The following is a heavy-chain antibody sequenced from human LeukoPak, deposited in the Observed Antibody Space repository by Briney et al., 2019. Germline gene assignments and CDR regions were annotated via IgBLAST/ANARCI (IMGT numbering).Heavy chain of an antibody. V-gene: IGHV4-34*01. CDR3: ARGRGSGSYYAFDI. Sequence: SETLSLTCAVYGGSFSRYYWSWIRQPPGKGLEWIGEINHSGSTNYNPSLKSRVTISVDTSKNQFSLKLSSVTAADTAVYYCARGRGSGSYYAFDIWGQGTMVTVSS. CDR2: INHSGST. J-gene: IGHJ3*02. D-gene: IGHD3-10*01. CDR1: GGSFSRYY.